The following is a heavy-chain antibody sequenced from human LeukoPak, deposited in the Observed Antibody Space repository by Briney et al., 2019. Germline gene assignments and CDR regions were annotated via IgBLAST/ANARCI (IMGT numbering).Heavy chain of an antibody. Sequence: GGSLRLSCAASGFTFSSYSMNWVRQAPGKGLEWVSYISSSSSTIYYADSVKGRFTISRDNAKNSLYLQMNSLRDEDTAVYYCARVSSTSPYFYGLDVWGQGTTVTVSS. D-gene: IGHD2-21*01. CDR3: ARVSSTSPYFYGLDV. CDR2: ISSSSSTI. J-gene: IGHJ6*02. CDR1: GFTFSSYS. V-gene: IGHV3-48*02.